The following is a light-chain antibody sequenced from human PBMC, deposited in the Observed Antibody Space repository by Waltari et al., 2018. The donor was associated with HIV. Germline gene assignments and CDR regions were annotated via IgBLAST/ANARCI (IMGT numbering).Light chain of an antibody. Sequence: DIQMTQSPSSPSASVGDRVTITCRASQDISNYLNWFQQRPGKAPNLLIFDASNLHTGVSARFSGRGSGRDFSLTITNLQPDDSATYFCQQYDNFPLTFGGGTKVQIK. J-gene: IGKJ4*01. CDR3: QQYDNFPLT. CDR2: DAS. V-gene: IGKV1-33*01. CDR1: QDISNY.